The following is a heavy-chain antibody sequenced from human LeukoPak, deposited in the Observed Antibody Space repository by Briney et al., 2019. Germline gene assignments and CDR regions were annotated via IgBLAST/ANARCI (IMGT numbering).Heavy chain of an antibody. D-gene: IGHD3-3*01. Sequence: GGSLRLSCAASGFTVSSNYMSWVRQAPGKGLEWVSAISSSGGSTYYADSVKGRFTISRDNSKNTLYLQMNSLRAEDTAVYYCAKSMSRDYDFWSGYYNPYYYYGMDVWGQGTTVTVSS. CDR2: ISSSGGST. J-gene: IGHJ6*02. V-gene: IGHV3-23*01. CDR1: GFTVSSNY. CDR3: AKSMSRDYDFWSGYYNPYYYYGMDV.